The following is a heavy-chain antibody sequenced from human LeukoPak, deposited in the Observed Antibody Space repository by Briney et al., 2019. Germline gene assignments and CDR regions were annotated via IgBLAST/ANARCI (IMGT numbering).Heavy chain of an antibody. D-gene: IGHD1/OR15-1a*01. J-gene: IGHJ6*03. CDR1: GGSISSYY. V-gene: IGHV4-59*01. CDR3: ARDMHYLATPTTYYYYMDV. CDR2: IYYSGST. Sequence: SETLSLTCTVSGGSISSYYWSWIRQPPGKGLEWIGYIYYSGSTNYNPSLKSRVTISVDTSKNQFSLKLSSVTAADTAVYYCARDMHYLATPTTYYYYMDVWGKGTTVTVPS.